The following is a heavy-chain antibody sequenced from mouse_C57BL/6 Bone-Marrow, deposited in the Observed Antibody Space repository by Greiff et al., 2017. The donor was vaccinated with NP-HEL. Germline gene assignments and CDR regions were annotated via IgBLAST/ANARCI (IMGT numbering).Heavy chain of an antibody. CDR1: GYTFTSYW. CDR2: INPSSGYT. J-gene: IGHJ4*01. CDR3: ASYYYGSRGIYYYAMDY. D-gene: IGHD1-1*01. Sequence: QVQLQQSGAELAKPGASVKLSCKASGYTFTSYWMHWVKQRPGQGLEWIGYINPSSGYTKYNQKFKDKATLTADKSSSTAYMQLSSLTYEDSAVYYCASYYYGSRGIYYYAMDYWGQGTSVTVSS. V-gene: IGHV1-7*01.